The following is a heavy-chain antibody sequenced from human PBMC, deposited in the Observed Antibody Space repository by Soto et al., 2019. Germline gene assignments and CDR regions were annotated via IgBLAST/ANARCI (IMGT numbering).Heavy chain of an antibody. J-gene: IGHJ5*02. CDR3: ATVHRLGSGSYYDPLYWFDP. V-gene: IGHV1-69*01. Sequence: QVQLVQSGAEVKKPGSSVKVSCKASGGTFSRQAISWVRQAPGQGLEWMGGIIPFFGTANYAQKFQGRVTLTADESTSTAHMELSSVRSEDTAVYYCATVHRLGSGSYYDPLYWFDPWGQGTLVTVSS. D-gene: IGHD3-10*01. CDR1: GGTFSRQA. CDR2: IIPFFGTA.